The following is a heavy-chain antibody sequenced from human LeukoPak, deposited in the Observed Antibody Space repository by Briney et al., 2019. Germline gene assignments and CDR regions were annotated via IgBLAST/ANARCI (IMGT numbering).Heavy chain of an antibody. CDR1: GGSISSYY. V-gene: IGHV4-4*07. Sequence: PSETLSLTCTVSGGSISSYYWSWIWQPAGKGLEWIGRIYTSGSTNYNPSLKSRVTMSVDTSKNQFSLKLSSVTAADTAVYYCASSSSSWFSTRYYYGMDVWGQGTTVTVSS. J-gene: IGHJ6*02. CDR2: IYTSGST. D-gene: IGHD6-13*01. CDR3: ASSSSSWFSTRYYYGMDV.